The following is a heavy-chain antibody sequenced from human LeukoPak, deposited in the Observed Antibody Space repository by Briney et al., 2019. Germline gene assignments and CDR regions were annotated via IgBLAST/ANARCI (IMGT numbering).Heavy chain of an antibody. V-gene: IGHV1-2*06. CDR3: ARVPGLSGYCSSTSCYRVYYGMDV. J-gene: IGHJ6*02. CDR2: INPNSGGT. CDR1: GYTFTGYY. D-gene: IGHD2-2*02. Sequence: ASVKVSCKASGYTFTGYYMHWVRQAPGQGLEWMGRINPNSGGTNYAQKFQGRVTMTRDTSISTAYMELSRLRSDDTAVYYCARVPGLSGYCSSTSCYRVYYGMDVWGQGTTVTVSS.